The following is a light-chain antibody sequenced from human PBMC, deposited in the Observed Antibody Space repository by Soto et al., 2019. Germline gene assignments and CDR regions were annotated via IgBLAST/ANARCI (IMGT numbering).Light chain of an antibody. Sequence: AIRMTQSPSSFSASTGDRVSITCRATQDIGTYLAWYQQIPGKAPKLLIYDASTLQTGVPSRFSGSGSGTDFTLTISYLQSEDFGTYYCQRYNGAPTWTFGQGTKVEI. CDR3: QRYNGAPTWT. J-gene: IGKJ1*01. CDR1: QDIGTY. V-gene: IGKV1-8*01. CDR2: DAS.